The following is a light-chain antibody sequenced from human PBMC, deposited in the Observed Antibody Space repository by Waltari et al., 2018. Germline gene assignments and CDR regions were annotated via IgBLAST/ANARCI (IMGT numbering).Light chain of an antibody. CDR1: NFEGKP. Sequence: SYVLTQPASVSVAPGRTATITCEGNNFEGKPVHWYQKKSGQAPVLVIRYDNDRPSGIPERLSGSKSGNTASLTVSGLQAEDEADYYCSSFVGSHVYVFGTGTRVTVL. V-gene: IGLV3-21*01. J-gene: IGLJ1*01. CDR2: YDN. CDR3: SSFVGSHVYV.